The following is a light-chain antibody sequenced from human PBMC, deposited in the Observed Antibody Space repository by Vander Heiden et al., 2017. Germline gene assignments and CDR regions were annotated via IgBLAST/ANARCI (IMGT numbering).Light chain of an antibody. CDR1: KLGDEY. Sequence: SYELTQPPSVSVSPGQTASITCSGDKLGDEYASWYQQKPGQSPVLLIYQDTKRPSGIPERFSGPNSGNTAPLTISGTQAMDEADYYCQGWDRSTFYVFGTGTKVTVL. CDR2: QDT. V-gene: IGLV3-1*01. CDR3: QGWDRSTFYV. J-gene: IGLJ1*01.